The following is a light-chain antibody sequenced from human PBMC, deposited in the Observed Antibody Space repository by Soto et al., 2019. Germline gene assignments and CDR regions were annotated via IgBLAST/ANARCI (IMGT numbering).Light chain of an antibody. CDR2: KAS. J-gene: IGKJ4*01. CDR1: QSITTG. V-gene: IGKV1-5*03. CDR3: QQYYSYFPLT. Sequence: VQIAGSPYKLPASVVDRVTITCRAHQSITTGWAWYQPTPGKAPNLLIYKASSLENGVPSRFSGSGSGTEFTLTISFLQPDDFATCYCQQYYSYFPLTFGGGTIVDI.